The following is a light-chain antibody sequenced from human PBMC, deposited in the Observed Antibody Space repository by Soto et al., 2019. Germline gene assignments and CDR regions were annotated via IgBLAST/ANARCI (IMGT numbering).Light chain of an antibody. CDR1: QSVSNY. CDR2: DAS. Sequence: EIVFTQSPATLALSPGERATLSCRASQSVSNYLAWYQQKPGQAPRLLIYDASNRATGIPARFSGSGSGTDFTLTISRLEPEDFAVYYCQQYGSSPALTFGGGTKVDI. J-gene: IGKJ4*01. V-gene: IGKV3-20*01. CDR3: QQYGSSPALT.